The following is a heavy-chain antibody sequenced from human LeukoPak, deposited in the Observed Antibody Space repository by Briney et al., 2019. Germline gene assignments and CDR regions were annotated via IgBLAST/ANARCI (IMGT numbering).Heavy chain of an antibody. CDR2: IYYSGST. V-gene: IGHV4-30-4*01. D-gene: IGHD1-26*01. Sequence: PQTLSLTCTVSGGSIRSGEYYWSWIRQPPGKGPEWIGYIYYSGSTYYKPSLKSRVSISLDTSKNQFSLKLSSVTAADTAVYYCARSRGGSYYGDASDIWGQGTMVTVSS. CDR3: ARSRGGSYYGDASDI. CDR1: GGSIRSGEYY. J-gene: IGHJ3*02.